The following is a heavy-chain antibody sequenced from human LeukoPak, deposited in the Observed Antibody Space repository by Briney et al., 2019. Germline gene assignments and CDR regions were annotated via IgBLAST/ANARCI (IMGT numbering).Heavy chain of an antibody. CDR3: SRSMVYAYYMDV. J-gene: IGHJ6*03. CDR2: ISSSGSTI. CDR1: GFTFSDYY. Sequence: PGGSLRLSCAASGFTFSDYYMSWIRQAPGKGLEWVSYISSSGSTIYYADSVKGRFTISRDNAKNSLYLQMNSLRAEDTAVYYGSRSMVYAYYMDVWGKGTTVTVSS. V-gene: IGHV3-11*01. D-gene: IGHD2-8*01.